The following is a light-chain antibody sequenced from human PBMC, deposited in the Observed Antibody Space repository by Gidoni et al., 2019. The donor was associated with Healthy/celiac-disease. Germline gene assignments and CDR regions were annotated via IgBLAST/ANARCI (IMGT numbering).Light chain of an antibody. V-gene: IGKV3-15*01. CDR3: QQYNNWPPYT. CDR1: QSVSSN. Sequence: EIVMTQSPATLSVSPGERATLSCRASQSVSSNVAWYQQQPGQAPRLLIYGASTRATGIPARFSGSGSGTEFTLTISSLQSEDSAVYYCQQYNNWPPYTFGQGTKLEIK. J-gene: IGKJ2*01. CDR2: GAS.